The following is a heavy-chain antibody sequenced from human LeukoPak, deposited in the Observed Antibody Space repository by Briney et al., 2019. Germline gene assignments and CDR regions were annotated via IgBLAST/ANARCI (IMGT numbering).Heavy chain of an antibody. D-gene: IGHD3-22*01. CDR1: GFTFDDYA. J-gene: IGHJ4*02. V-gene: IGHV3-9*01. Sequence: PGRSLRLSCAASGFTFDDYAMHWVRQAPGKGLEWVSGISWNSGSIGYADSVKGRFTISRDNAKNSLYLQMNSLRAEDTALYYCAKDIDYDSSGFPDYWGQGTLVAVSS. CDR3: AKDIDYDSSGFPDY. CDR2: ISWNSGSI.